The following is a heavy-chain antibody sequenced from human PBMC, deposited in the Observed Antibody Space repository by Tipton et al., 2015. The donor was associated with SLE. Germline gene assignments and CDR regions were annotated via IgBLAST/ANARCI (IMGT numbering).Heavy chain of an antibody. Sequence: TLSLTCAVYGGSFSGYYWSWIRQSPGKGLEWIGEINHSGSTNSNASLKSRVTISVDTSKNQVSLKLSSVTAADTAVYYCARGRIAVSGNHFDYWGQGTLVTVSS. J-gene: IGHJ4*02. D-gene: IGHD6-19*01. CDR1: GGSFSGYY. CDR3: ARGRIAVSGNHFDY. CDR2: INHSGST. V-gene: IGHV4-34*01.